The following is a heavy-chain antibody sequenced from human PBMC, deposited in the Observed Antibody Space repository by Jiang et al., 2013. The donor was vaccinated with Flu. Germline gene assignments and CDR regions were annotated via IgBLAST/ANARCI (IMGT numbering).Heavy chain of an antibody. Sequence: LLKPSETLSLTCAVYGGSFSGYYWSWIRQPPGKGLEWIGEINHSGSTNYNPSLKSRVTISVDTSMNQFSLKLSSVTAADTAVYYCASLPQIEGYYDFWPDYYYGMDVWGQGTTVTVSS. D-gene: IGHD3-3*01. CDR2: INHSGST. CDR3: ASLPQIEGYYDFWPDYYYGMDV. V-gene: IGHV4-34*01. J-gene: IGHJ6*02. CDR1: GGSFSGYY.